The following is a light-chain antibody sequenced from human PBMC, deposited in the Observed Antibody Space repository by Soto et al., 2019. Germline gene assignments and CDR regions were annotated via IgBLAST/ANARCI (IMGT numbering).Light chain of an antibody. CDR2: AAS. J-gene: IGKJ1*01. Sequence: DIQLTQSPSSLSASVGDRVTLSCRGSQSVRNYLNWYQQKPGKAPRLLVSAASTLQSGVPSRFSGSGSGTAFTLTISGLQPEDFATYYCQQGFTSIRTFGQGTRVEIK. CDR1: QSVRNY. CDR3: QQGFTSIRT. V-gene: IGKV1-39*01.